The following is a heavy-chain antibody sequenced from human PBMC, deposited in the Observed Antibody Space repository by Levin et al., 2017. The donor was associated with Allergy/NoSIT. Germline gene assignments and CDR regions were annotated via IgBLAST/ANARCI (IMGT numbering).Heavy chain of an antibody. V-gene: IGHV4-34*01. CDR2: INHSGST. D-gene: IGHD5-24*01. J-gene: IGHJ4*02. CDR1: GGSFSGYY. Sequence: SETLSLTCAVYGGSFSGYYWSWIRQPPGKGLEWIGEINHSGSTNYNPSLKSRVTISVDTSKNQFSLKLSSVTAADTAVYYCARVRDGYNYGRCLDYWGQGTLVTVSS. CDR3: ARVRDGYNYGRCLDY.